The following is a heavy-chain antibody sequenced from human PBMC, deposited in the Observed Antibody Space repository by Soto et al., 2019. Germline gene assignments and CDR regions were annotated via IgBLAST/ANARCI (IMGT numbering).Heavy chain of an antibody. D-gene: IGHD6-19*01. CDR1: GGSISSSNW. CDR2: IYDSGST. J-gene: IGHJ6*02. Sequence: QAQLQESGPGLVKPSGTLSLTCAVSGGSISSSNWWSWVRQPPWKGLEWIGEIYDSGSTNYNPSLESRVNISVDKSKNQVSLKLSSVTPGDTAIYYCARGGIAVGNGMDVWGQGTTVTVSS. CDR3: ARGGIAVGNGMDV. V-gene: IGHV4-4*02.